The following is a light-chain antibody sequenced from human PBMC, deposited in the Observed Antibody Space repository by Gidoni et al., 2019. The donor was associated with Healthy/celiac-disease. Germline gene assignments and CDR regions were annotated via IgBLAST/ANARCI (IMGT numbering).Light chain of an antibody. CDR1: QSISSR. Sequence: DIQMTQSPSTLSASVGDRVTITCRASQSISSRLAWYQQKPGKAPKLLIYKASSLESGVPSRFSGSGSGTEFTLTISSLQPDDFATYYCQQYNSYSTFGPGTKVDIK. V-gene: IGKV1-5*03. CDR2: KAS. CDR3: QQYNSYST. J-gene: IGKJ3*01.